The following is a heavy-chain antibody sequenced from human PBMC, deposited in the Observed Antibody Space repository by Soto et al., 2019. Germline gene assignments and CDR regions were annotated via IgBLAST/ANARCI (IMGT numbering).Heavy chain of an antibody. J-gene: IGHJ5*02. CDR2: IYYSGST. Sequence: SETLSLTCTVSGGSISSSRYYWGWIRQPPGKGLEWIGSIYYSGSTYYNPSLKSRVTISVDTSKNQFSLKLSSVTAADTAVYYCARSAAGSNWFDPWGQGTLVTVSS. CDR3: ARSAAGSNWFDP. V-gene: IGHV4-39*01. CDR1: GGSISSSRYY. D-gene: IGHD6-13*01.